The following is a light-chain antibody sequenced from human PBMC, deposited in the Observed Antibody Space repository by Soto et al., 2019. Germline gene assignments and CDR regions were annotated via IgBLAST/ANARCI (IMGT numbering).Light chain of an antibody. CDR2: DVS. CDR3: SSYRRTSTVHYV. V-gene: IGLV2-14*03. J-gene: IGLJ1*01. Sequence: QSVLTQPASVSGSPGQSITISCTGTSSDVGGYSYVSWYQQHPGKAPKLIIYDVSHRPSGVSTRFSGSKSGDTASLTISGLQAEDEADYYGSSYRRTSTVHYVFGTGTKLTVL. CDR1: SSDVGGYSY.